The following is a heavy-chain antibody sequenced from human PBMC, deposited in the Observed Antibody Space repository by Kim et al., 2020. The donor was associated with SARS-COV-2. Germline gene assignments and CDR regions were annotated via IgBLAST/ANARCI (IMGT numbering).Heavy chain of an antibody. V-gene: IGHV4-39*01. Sequence: SETLSLTCTVSGGSISSSSYYWGWIRQPPGKGLEWIGSNYYSGSTYYNPSLKSRVTISVDTSKNQFSLKLSSVTAADTAVYYCARHLTITMIVVVTLPGWFDSWGQGTLVTVSS. CDR3: ARHLTITMIVVVTLPGWFDS. CDR2: NYYSGST. J-gene: IGHJ5*01. CDR1: GGSISSSSYY. D-gene: IGHD3-22*01.